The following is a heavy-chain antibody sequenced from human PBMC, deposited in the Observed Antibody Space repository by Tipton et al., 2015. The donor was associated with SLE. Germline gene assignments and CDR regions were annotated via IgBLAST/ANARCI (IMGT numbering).Heavy chain of an antibody. J-gene: IGHJ2*01. D-gene: IGHD3-16*01. CDR1: GFTFSSYA. V-gene: IGHV3-33*08. Sequence: SLRLSCAASGFTFSSYAMHWVRQAPGKGLEWVAVIWYDGGNKYYADSVKGRFTISRDNSKNTLYLQMNSLRAEDTAVYYCARRLGDWYFDLWGRGTLVTVSS. CDR2: IWYDGGNK. CDR3: ARRLGDWYFDL.